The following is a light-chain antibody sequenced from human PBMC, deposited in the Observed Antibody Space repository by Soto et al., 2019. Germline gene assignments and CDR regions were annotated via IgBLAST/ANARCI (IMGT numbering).Light chain of an antibody. CDR3: QQYNNWAFHPWT. CDR1: QSVSRN. J-gene: IGKJ1*01. CDR2: GAS. Sequence: EIVMTQSPATLSVSPGARATLSCRASQSVSRNLAWYQQKPGQAPRLLIYGASTRATGIPARFSGSGSVTEFTLTISSLQSEDFAVYYCQQYNNWAFHPWTFGKGTKVEIK. V-gene: IGKV3-15*01.